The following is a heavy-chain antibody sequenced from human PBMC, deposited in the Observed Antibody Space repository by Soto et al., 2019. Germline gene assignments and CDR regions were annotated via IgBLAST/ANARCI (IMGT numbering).Heavy chain of an antibody. V-gene: IGHV1-69*01. CDR2: IIPIFGPA. CDR3: GRGSIFTKVEY. D-gene: IGHD3-3*02. CDR1: GGSVSNSA. J-gene: IGHJ4*02. Sequence: QVQLVHSGSEVRKPGSSGRVSCKASGGSVSNSAISWLRQAPGQGLEWMGGIIPIFGPAIYARKFQGRFTISADESTGTAYMEVNNVRSDDTAVYYCGRGSIFTKVEYWGQGTLVTVSS.